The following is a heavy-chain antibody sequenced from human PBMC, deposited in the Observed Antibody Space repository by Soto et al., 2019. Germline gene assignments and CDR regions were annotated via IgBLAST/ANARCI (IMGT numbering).Heavy chain of an antibody. V-gene: IGHV3-30-3*01. CDR2: ISYDGSNK. J-gene: IGHJ6*01. Sequence: QVQLVESGGGVVQPGRSLRLSCAASGFTFSSYAMHWVRQAPGKGLEWVAVISYDGSNKYYADSVKGRFTISRDNSKNTLYLQMNSLRAEDTAVYYCARGLGVTATGGMDVW. CDR3: ARGLGVTATGGMDV. CDR1: GFTFSSYA. D-gene: IGHD2-21*02.